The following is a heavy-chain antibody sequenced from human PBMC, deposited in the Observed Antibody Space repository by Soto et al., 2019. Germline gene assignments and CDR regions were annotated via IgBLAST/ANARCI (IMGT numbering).Heavy chain of an antibody. D-gene: IGHD3-22*01. CDR3: ARVRAHYDSSLDAFDI. V-gene: IGHV4-4*07. CDR2: IYTSGST. CDR1: GGSISSYY. Sequence: PSETLSLTCTVSGGSISSYYWSWIRQPAGKGLEWIGRIYTSGSTNYNPSLKSRVTMSVDTSKNQFSLKLSSVTAADTAVYYCARVRAHYDSSLDAFDIWGQGTMVTVSS. J-gene: IGHJ3*02.